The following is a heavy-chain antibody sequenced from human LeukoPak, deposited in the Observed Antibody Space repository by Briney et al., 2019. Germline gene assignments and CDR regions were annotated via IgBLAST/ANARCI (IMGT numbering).Heavy chain of an antibody. V-gene: IGHV4-30-4*08. J-gene: IGHJ3*02. CDR3: AGGVPAAPDDAFDI. CDR1: GGSISSGDYY. CDR2: NYYGGST. Sequence: PSETLSLTCTVSGGSISSGDYYRSWIRQPPGKGLEWIGYNYYGGSTYYNPSLKSRVTISVDTSKNQFSLKLSSVTAADTAVYYCAGGVPAAPDDAFDIWGQGTMVTVSS. D-gene: IGHD2-2*01.